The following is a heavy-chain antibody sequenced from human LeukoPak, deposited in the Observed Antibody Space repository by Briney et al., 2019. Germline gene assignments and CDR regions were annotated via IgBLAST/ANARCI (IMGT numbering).Heavy chain of an antibody. D-gene: IGHD4-17*01. CDR3: ARGPPSYGGNSPYFDY. J-gene: IGHJ4*02. V-gene: IGHV4-34*01. CDR2: INHSGST. Sequence: PSETLSLTCAVYGGSFSGYYWSWIRQPPGKGLEWIGEINHSGSTNYNPSLKSRVTISVDTSKNQFSLKLSSVTAADTAVYYCARGPPSYGGNSPYFDYWGQGTLVTVSS. CDR1: GGSFSGYY.